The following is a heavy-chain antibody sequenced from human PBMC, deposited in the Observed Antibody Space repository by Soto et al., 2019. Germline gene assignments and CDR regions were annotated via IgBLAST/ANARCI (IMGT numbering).Heavy chain of an antibody. CDR2: IYYSGST. Sequence: QLQLQESGPGLVKPSETLSLTCTVSGGSISSSSYYWGWIRQPPGKGLEWIGSIYYSGSTYYNPSLRSRVTISVDTSKTQFSLKLSSVTAADTAVYYCARLVVGRTRWFDPWGQGTLVTVSS. V-gene: IGHV4-39*01. D-gene: IGHD2-15*01. CDR1: GGSISSSSYY. J-gene: IGHJ5*02. CDR3: ARLVVGRTRWFDP.